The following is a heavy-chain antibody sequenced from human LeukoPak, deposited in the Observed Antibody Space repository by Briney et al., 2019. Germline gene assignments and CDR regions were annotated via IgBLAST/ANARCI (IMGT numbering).Heavy chain of an antibody. D-gene: IGHD2-15*01. V-gene: IGHV3-33*01. J-gene: IGHJ5*02. CDR1: GFTFSSDG. Sequence: PGGSLRLSCAASGFTFSSDGMHWVRQAPGKGLERVAVIWYDGSNKYYADSVKGRFTISRDNSKNTLYLQMNSLRAEDTAVYYCARVRISHPVFDPWSQGTLVTVSS. CDR2: IWYDGSNK. CDR3: ARVRISHPVFDP.